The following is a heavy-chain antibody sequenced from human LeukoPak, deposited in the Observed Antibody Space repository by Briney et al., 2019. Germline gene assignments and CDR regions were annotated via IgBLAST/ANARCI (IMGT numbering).Heavy chain of an antibody. D-gene: IGHD4-17*01. CDR1: GGSISSYY. CDR3: ARHFGRAYGDYDFWYFDL. J-gene: IGHJ2*01. V-gene: IGHV4-59*08. Sequence: SETLSLTCTVSGGSISSYYWSWIRQPPGKGLEWIGHIYYSGSTNYNPSLKSRVTISVDTSKNQFSLKLSSVTAADTAVYYCARHFGRAYGDYDFWYFDLWGRGTLVTVSS. CDR2: IYYSGST.